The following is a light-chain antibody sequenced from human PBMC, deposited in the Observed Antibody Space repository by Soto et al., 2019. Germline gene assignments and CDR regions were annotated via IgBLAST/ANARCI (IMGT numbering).Light chain of an antibody. CDR3: SSYTSSSTPYV. V-gene: IGLV2-8*01. CDR1: SIDVGYYDY. CDR2: EVT. Sequence: QSVLTQPPSASGFPGQSVTISCTGTSIDVGYYDYVSWYQQHPGKAPKLVIYEVTKRPSGVPDRVSASKSGNTASLTVSGLRAEDEADYYCSSYTSSSTPYVFGTGTKVTVL. J-gene: IGLJ1*01.